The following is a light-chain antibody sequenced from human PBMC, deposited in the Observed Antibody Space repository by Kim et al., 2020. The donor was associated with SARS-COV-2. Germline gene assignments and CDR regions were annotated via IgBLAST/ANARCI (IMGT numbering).Light chain of an antibody. CDR1: QSVRSY. CDR3: QQRSDWPLT. Sequence: EIVLTQSPATLSLSPGERATLSCRASQSVRSYLAWYQQKPGQAPRLLISDASNRATGIPARFSGSGSGTDFTLTISSLEPEDFAIYFCQQRSDWPLTFGGGTKVEI. CDR2: DAS. J-gene: IGKJ4*01. V-gene: IGKV3-11*01.